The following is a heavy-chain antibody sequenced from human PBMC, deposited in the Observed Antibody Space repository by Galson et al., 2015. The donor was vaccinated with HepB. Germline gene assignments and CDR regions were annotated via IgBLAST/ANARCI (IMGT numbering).Heavy chain of an antibody. CDR2: INSNGSST. D-gene: IGHD4-17*01. V-gene: IGHV3-74*01. Sequence: SLRISCAASGFTFSSYWMNWIRQAPGKGLVRVSRINSNGSSTSYEDSVRGRFTISRDNAKNTLYLQMNSLRAEDTAVYYCARDPVDYGDFLDYYYGMDVWGQGTTVTVSS. CDR3: ARDPVDYGDFLDYYYGMDV. J-gene: IGHJ6*02. CDR1: GFTFSSYW.